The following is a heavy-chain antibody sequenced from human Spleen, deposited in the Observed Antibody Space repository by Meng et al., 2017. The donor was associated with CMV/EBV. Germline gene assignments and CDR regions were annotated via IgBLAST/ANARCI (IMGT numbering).Heavy chain of an antibody. Sequence: SLKISCAASGFTFEDYAIHWVRQAPGKGLEWVSGISWNSDMIGYADSVKGRFTISRDNAKNSLYLQMNSLRGEDTALYYCAKSSNPSLYYYYGMDVWGQGTTVTVSS. D-gene: IGHD6-6*01. J-gene: IGHJ6*02. CDR3: AKSSNPSLYYYYGMDV. CDR2: ISWNSDMI. CDR1: GFTFEDYA. V-gene: IGHV3-9*01.